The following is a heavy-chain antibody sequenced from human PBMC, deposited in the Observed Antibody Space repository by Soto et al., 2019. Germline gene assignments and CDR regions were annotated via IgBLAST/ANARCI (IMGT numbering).Heavy chain of an antibody. CDR3: ARGGISIAARYYYGMDV. CDR2: IIPIFGTA. Sequence: SVKVSCKASGGTFSSYAISWVRQAPGQGLEWMGGIIPIFGTANYAQKFQGRVTITADESTSTAYMELSSLRSEDTAVYYCARGGISIAARYYYGMDVWGQGTTVTVSS. CDR1: GGTFSSYA. D-gene: IGHD6-6*01. V-gene: IGHV1-69*13. J-gene: IGHJ6*02.